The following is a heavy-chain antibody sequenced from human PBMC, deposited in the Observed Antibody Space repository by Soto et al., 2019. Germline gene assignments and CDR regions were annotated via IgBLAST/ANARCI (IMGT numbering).Heavy chain of an antibody. V-gene: IGHV3-30*18. D-gene: IGHD3-22*01. Sequence: QVQLVESGGGVVQPGRSLRLSCAASGFTFSSYGMHWVRQAPGKGLELVAVISYDGSNKYYADSVKGRFTISRDNSKNTLYLQMTSLRHEDTAVYYCAKRFTYYYDSSGYYYAPFDYWGQGTLVTVSS. CDR2: ISYDGSNK. J-gene: IGHJ4*02. CDR1: GFTFSSYG. CDR3: AKRFTYYYDSSGYYYAPFDY.